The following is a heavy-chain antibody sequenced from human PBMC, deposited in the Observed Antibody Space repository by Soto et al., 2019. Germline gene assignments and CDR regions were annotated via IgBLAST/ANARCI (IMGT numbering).Heavy chain of an antibody. J-gene: IGHJ6*02. Sequence: PGGSLRLSCAPSGFTFSSYEMNWVRQAPGKGLEWVSYISVSGTMRFYADAVKGRFAISRDNTKKILYLRMNSLRAEDTALYYCATAGLTGTVWGQGTTVTVSS. CDR1: GFTFSSYE. CDR2: ISVSGTMR. D-gene: IGHD3-9*01. CDR3: ATAGLTGTV. V-gene: IGHV3-48*03.